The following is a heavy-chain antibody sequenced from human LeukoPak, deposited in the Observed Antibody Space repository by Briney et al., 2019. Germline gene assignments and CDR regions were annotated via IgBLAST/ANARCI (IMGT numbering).Heavy chain of an antibody. CDR3: ACGYSYTNMDV. J-gene: IGHJ6*03. Sequence: GGSLRLSCAASGVTVSSNYMSWVRQAPGKGLEWVSDIYSGGSTYYADSVKGRFTISRDNSKNTLYLQMNSLRAEDTAVYYCACGYSYTNMDVWGKGTTVTVSS. D-gene: IGHD5-18*01. CDR1: GVTVSSNY. V-gene: IGHV3-66*02. CDR2: IYSGGST.